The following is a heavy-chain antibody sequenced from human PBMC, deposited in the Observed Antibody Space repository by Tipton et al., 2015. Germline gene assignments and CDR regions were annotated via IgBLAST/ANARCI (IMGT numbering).Heavy chain of an antibody. J-gene: IGHJ6*02. D-gene: IGHD5-18*01. CDR2: IKQDGRDK. V-gene: IGHV3-7*01. CDR3: AKDHSYGYYYGMDV. CDR1: GFTFSRYW. Sequence: SLRLSCAASGFTFSRYWMSWVRQAAGKGLEWVANIKQDGRDKYYVDSVRGRFTVSRDNSKNTLYLQMNSLRAEDTAVYYCAKDHSYGYYYGMDVWGQGTTVTVSS.